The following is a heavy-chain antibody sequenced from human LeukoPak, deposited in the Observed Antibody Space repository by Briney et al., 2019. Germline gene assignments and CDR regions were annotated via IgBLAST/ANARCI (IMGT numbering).Heavy chain of an antibody. D-gene: IGHD3-22*01. V-gene: IGHV4-39*01. CDR3: ARQDYDSSGYYSLNYFDY. CDR2: IYYSGST. J-gene: IGHJ4*02. Sequence: PSETLSLTCTVSGGSISSSSYYWGWIRQPPGKGLEWIGSIYYSGSTYYNPSLKSRVTISVDTSKNQFSLKLSPVTAADTAVYYCARQDYDSSGYYSLNYFDYWGQGTLVTVSS. CDR1: GGSISSSSYY.